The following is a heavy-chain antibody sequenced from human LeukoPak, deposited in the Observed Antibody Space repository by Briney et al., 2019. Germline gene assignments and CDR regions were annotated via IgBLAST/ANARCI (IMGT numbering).Heavy chain of an antibody. V-gene: IGHV5-51*01. CDR2: IYPGDSDT. CDR1: GYSFTTYW. J-gene: IGHJ4*02. Sequence: PGESLKISCQGSGYSFTTYWIGWVRQMPGKGLEWMGIIYPGDSDTRYSLSFQGQVTISADKSISTAYLQWSSLKASDSAMYYCARQVAANKIFDYWGQGTLVTVSS. D-gene: IGHD6-19*01. CDR3: ARQVAANKIFDY.